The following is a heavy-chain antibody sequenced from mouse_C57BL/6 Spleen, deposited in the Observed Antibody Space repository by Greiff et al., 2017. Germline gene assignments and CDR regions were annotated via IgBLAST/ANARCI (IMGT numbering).Heavy chain of an antibody. J-gene: IGHJ3*01. CDR3: TGGGYGNPFFLY. CDR2: IRLKSDNYAT. V-gene: IGHV6-3*01. Sequence: EVKVEESGGGLVQPGGSMKLSCVASGFTFSNYWMNWVRQSPEKGLEWVAQIRLKSDNYATHYAESVKGRFTISRDDSKSSVYLQMNNLRAEDTGIYYGTGGGYGNPFFLYWGQGTLVTVSA. D-gene: IGHD2-1*01. CDR1: GFTFSNYW.